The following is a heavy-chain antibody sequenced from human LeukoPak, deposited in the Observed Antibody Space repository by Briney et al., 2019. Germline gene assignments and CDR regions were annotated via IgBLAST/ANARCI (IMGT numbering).Heavy chain of an antibody. V-gene: IGHV4-59*01. J-gene: IGHJ4*02. CDR2: FYYSGVT. D-gene: IGHD3-10*01. Sequence: ASETLSLTCTISGDSINSYHWSWLRQPPGSKLEWIGYFYYSGVTNYNPSLKSRVTMSLDTSKNQFSLKLSSVTAADTAVYYCARAMVRGVIDFDYWGQGTLVTVSS. CDR1: GDSINSYH. CDR3: ARAMVRGVIDFDY.